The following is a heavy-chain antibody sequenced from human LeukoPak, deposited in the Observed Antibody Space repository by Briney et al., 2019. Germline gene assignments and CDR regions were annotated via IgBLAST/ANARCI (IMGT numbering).Heavy chain of an antibody. CDR1: GFTFSSYS. J-gene: IGHJ6*02. CDR2: INSDGRST. CDR3: ARGNYYGMDV. Sequence: NPGRSLRLSCAASGFTFSSYSMNWVRQAPGRGLVWVSRINSDGRSTTYADSVKGRSTISRDNAKNTLHLQMNSLRAEDTAVYYCARGNYYGMDVWGQGTTVTVSS. V-gene: IGHV3-74*01.